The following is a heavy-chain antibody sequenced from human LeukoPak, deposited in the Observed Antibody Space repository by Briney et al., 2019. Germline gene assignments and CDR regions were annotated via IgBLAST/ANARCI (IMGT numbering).Heavy chain of an antibody. V-gene: IGHV4-34*01. Sequence: SETLSLTCAVYGGSFSGYYWSWIRRPPGKGLEWIGEINHSGSTNYNPSLKSRVTISVDTSKNQFSLKLSSVTAADTAVYYCARGGRRGVFWGQGTLVTVSS. CDR3: ARGGRRGVF. J-gene: IGHJ4*02. D-gene: IGHD2-8*02. CDR2: INHSGST. CDR1: GGSFSGYY.